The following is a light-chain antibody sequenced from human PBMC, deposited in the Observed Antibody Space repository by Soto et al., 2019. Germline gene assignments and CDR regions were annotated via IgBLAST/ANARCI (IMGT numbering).Light chain of an antibody. V-gene: IGKV1-6*02. Sequence: AIQMTQSPSSLSASVGDRVTITCRASQGIRSDLGWFQQKPGKAPKSLIYAGSKLHSGVPSNFSGTASGREFSLTISGLQPDDLAIYYCLQDFRDPWTFGQGTKVE. CDR2: AGS. J-gene: IGKJ1*01. CDR1: QGIRSD. CDR3: LQDFRDPWT.